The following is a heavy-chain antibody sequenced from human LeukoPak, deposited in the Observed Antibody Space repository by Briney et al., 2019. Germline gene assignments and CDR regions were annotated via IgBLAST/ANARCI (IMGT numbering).Heavy chain of an antibody. CDR3: AKSPWVGSSGYYDY. D-gene: IGHD3-22*01. J-gene: IGHJ4*02. CDR1: GFTFSSYA. V-gene: IGHV3-23*01. Sequence: GGSLRLSCAASGFTFSSYAMSWVRQAPGKGLVWGSAISGSGGSTYYADSVKGRITISRDNSKNTLYLQMNSLRAEDTAVYYCAKSPWVGSSGYYDYWGQGTLVTVSS. CDR2: ISGSGGST.